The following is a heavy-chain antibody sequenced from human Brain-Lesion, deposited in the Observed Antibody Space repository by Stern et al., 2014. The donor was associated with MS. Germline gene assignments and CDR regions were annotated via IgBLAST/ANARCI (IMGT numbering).Heavy chain of an antibody. CDR2: IYYSGNT. CDR3: AGEEDIRYCSGGSCTGNWFDP. CDR1: GGSVSSTSYA. D-gene: IGHD2-15*01. J-gene: IGHJ5*02. Sequence: QLVESGPGLVKPSETLSLTCTVAGGSVSSTSYAWAWIRQPPGKGLEWIGTIYYSGNTYYRPSLKSRLTISLATSKNQFFLDRRSVTAADTAVYYCAGEEDIRYCSGGSCTGNWFDPWGQGTLVTVSS. V-gene: IGHV4-39*01.